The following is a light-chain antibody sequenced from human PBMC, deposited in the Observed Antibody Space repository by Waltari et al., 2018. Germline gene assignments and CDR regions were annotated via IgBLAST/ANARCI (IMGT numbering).Light chain of an antibody. J-gene: IGLJ2*01. Sequence: QSALTQPPSASGSPGQSVTISCTGTSSDVGGYNCVSWYQQHPGTAPKRMFSDVSNPPSGVPDRCSGSKAGNTAYLTGSGLQAEDEADYYCNSYAGSNSVLFGAGTKLTVL. CDR2: DVS. CDR3: NSYAGSNSVL. CDR1: SSDVGGYNC. V-gene: IGLV2-8*01.